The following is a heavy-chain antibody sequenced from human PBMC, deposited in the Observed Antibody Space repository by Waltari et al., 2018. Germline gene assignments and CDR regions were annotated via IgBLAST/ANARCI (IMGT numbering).Heavy chain of an antibody. CDR3: ARDKDGYNPYYYYYMDV. Sequence: QVQLVQSGAEVKKPGSSVKVSCKASGGTFSSYAISLVRQAPGQGLEWMGGIIPIFGTANYAQKFQGRVTITTDESTSTAYMELSSLRSEDTAVYYCARDKDGYNPYYYYYMDVWGKGTTVTVSS. V-gene: IGHV1-69*05. D-gene: IGHD5-12*01. CDR1: GGTFSSYA. CDR2: IIPIFGTA. J-gene: IGHJ6*03.